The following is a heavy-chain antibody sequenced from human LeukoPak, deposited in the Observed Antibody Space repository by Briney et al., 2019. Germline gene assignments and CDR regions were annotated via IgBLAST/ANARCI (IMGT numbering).Heavy chain of an antibody. CDR2: INPNSGGT. Sequence: GASVKVSCKASGYTFTGYYMHWVRQAPGQGLEWMGWINPNSGGTNYAQKFQGRVTMTRDTSISTAYMELSRLRSDDTAVYYCARDRGQWPYYFDYWGQGTLVTVSS. CDR1: GYTFTGYY. V-gene: IGHV1-2*02. CDR3: ARDRGQWPYYFDY. D-gene: IGHD6-19*01. J-gene: IGHJ4*02.